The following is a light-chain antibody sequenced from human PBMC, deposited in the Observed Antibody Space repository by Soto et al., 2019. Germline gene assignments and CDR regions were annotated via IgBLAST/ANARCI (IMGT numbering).Light chain of an antibody. CDR2: DAS. CDR1: QGIGST. J-gene: IGKJ4*01. CDR3: QRYNRWPLS. Sequence: STXXVSPFTXATLSFRASQGIGSTLAWYQQKPGQTPKLLIFDASTRATGVPARFSGGGSGTEFTLTINSLQSEDFAVYYCQRYNRWPLSFGGGTKVDIK. V-gene: IGKV3-15*01.